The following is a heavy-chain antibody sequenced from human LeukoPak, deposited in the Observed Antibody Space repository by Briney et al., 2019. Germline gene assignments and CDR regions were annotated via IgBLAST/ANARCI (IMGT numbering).Heavy chain of an antibody. J-gene: IGHJ4*02. CDR1: GFTFSSYA. Sequence: GGSLRLSCAASGFTFSSYAMSWVRQAPGKGLEWVSAIRGSGGSTYYADPVKGRFTISRDNSKNTLYLQMNSLRAEDTAVYYCAKDLHAHIVVVTATSRGHWGQGTLVTVSS. D-gene: IGHD2-21*02. CDR3: AKDLHAHIVVVTATSRGH. V-gene: IGHV3-23*01. CDR2: IRGSGGST.